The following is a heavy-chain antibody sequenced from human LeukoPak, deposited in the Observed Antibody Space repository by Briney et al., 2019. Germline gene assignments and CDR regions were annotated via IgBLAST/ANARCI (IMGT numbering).Heavy chain of an antibody. CDR2: IYYSGST. CDR3: ARENRYCSSTSCPYYYYMDV. V-gene: IGHV4-59*01. CDR1: GGSISSYY. J-gene: IGHJ6*03. Sequence: SETLSLTCTVSGGSISSYYWSWIRQPPGKGLEWIGYIYYSGSTNYNPSLKSRVTISVDTSKNQFSLKLSSVTAADTAVYYCARENRYCSSTSCPYYYYMDVWGKGTTVTVSS. D-gene: IGHD2-2*01.